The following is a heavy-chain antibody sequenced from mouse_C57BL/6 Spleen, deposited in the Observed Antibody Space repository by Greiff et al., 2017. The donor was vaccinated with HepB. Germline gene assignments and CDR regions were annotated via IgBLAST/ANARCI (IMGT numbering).Heavy chain of an antibody. V-gene: IGHV1-82*01. D-gene: IGHD4-1*01. J-gene: IGHJ2*01. CDR2: IYPGDGDT. Sequence: QVQLQQSGPELVKPGASVKISCKASGYAFSSSWMNWVKQRPGKGLEWIGRIYPGDGDTNYNGKFKGKATLTADKSSSTAYMQLSSLTSEDSAVYFCARGGLTETYYFDYWGQGTTLTVSS. CDR3: ARGGLTETYYFDY. CDR1: GYAFSSSW.